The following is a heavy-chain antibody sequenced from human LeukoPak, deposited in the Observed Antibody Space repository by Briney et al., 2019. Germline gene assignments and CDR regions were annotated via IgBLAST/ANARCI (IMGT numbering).Heavy chain of an antibody. CDR1: GFTYSTFE. D-gene: IGHD6-13*01. CDR2: INSGGGTI. CDR3: ARGESSWTFDY. Sequence: GGSLRLSCAASGFTYSTFEMNWVRQAPGKGLEWISYINSGGGTIYYADSVKGRFTVSRDNAKNSLYLQMNSLRAEDTAVYYCARGESSWTFDYWGQGTLVTVSS. V-gene: IGHV3-48*03. J-gene: IGHJ4*02.